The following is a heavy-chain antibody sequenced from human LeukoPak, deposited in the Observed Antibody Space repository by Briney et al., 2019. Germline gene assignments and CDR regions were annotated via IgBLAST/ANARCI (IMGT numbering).Heavy chain of an antibody. CDR2: IYHSGSP. V-gene: IGHV4-30-2*01. CDR3: ARGEPSTLLNNDYYFMDV. CDR1: DGSISSGAYS. J-gene: IGHJ6*03. D-gene: IGHD1-14*01. Sequence: SETLSLTCTVSDGSISSGAYSWNWIRQPPGRGLEWVGYIYHSGSPYYNPSLKSRVTISVDWSKNQFSLSLSSVTAADTAVYYCARGEPSTLLNNDYYFMDVWGKGTTVTVSS.